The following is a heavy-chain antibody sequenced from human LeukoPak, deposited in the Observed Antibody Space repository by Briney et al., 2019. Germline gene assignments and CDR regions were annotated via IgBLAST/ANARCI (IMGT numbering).Heavy chain of an antibody. CDR3: AKDIRRGYSYGYDQFAY. V-gene: IGHV3-30*18. CDR1: EFIFRNYG. J-gene: IGHJ4*02. D-gene: IGHD5-18*01. Sequence: GGSLRLSCAASEFIFRNYGMHWVRQAPGKGLEWVALISSDGSNKYYGDSVKGRFTISRDNSKNTLYLQMNSLRAEDTAVYYCAKDIRRGYSYGYDQFAYWGQGTLVTVSS. CDR2: ISSDGSNK.